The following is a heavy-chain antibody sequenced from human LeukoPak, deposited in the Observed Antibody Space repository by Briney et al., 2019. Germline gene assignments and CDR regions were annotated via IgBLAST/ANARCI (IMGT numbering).Heavy chain of an antibody. CDR2: INHSGST. J-gene: IGHJ4*02. Sequence: PSETLSLTCAVYGGSFSGYYWSWIRQPPGKGLEWIGEINHSGSTNYNPSLKSRVTISVDTSKNQFSLKLSSVTAAGTAVYYCARGPPYCGGDCYSSFDYWGQGTLVTVSS. D-gene: IGHD2-21*02. CDR3: ARGPPYCGGDCYSSFDY. CDR1: GGSFSGYY. V-gene: IGHV4-34*01.